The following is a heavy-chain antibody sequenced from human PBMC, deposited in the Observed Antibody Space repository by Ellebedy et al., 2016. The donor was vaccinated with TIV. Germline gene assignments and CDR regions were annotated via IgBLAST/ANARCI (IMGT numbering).Heavy chain of an antibody. CDR1: GFTFSSHW. Sequence: GESLKISCAASGFTFSSHWMSWVRQAPGKGLEWVANINQDGSVKNYVDSVKGRFTLSRDNAKNSLYLQMNSLRAEDTAVYFCARDAAAGKTDYWGQGTLVTVSS. CDR2: INQDGSVK. D-gene: IGHD6-13*01. V-gene: IGHV3-7*01. J-gene: IGHJ4*02. CDR3: ARDAAAGKTDY.